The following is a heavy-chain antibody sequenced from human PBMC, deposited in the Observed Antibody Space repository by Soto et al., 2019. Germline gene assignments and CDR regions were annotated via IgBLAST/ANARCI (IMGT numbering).Heavy chain of an antibody. J-gene: IGHJ6*03. CDR1: GYTLTELS. D-gene: IGHD3-3*01. CDR2: FDPEDGET. CDR3: ATAYYDFWSGYSVPDMDV. Sequence: ASVKVSCKVSGYTLTELSMHWVRQAPGKGLEWMGGFDPEDGETIYAQKFQGRVTMTEDTSTDTAYMELSSLRSEDTAVYYCATAYYDFWSGYSVPDMDVWGKGTTVTVSS. V-gene: IGHV1-24*01.